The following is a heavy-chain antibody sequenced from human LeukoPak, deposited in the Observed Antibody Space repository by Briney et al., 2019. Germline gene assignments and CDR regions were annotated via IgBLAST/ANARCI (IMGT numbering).Heavy chain of an antibody. D-gene: IGHD3-22*01. Sequence: PSETLSLTCTVSGGSISSSYYYWGWIRQPPGKGLEWIGSIYYSGRTYYNPSLKSRVTISVDTSKNQFSLKLSSVPAADTAVYYCARKYYYDSSGYYRGFDYWGQGTLVTVAS. CDR1: GGSISSSYYY. V-gene: IGHV4-39*01. CDR2: IYYSGRT. CDR3: ARKYYYDSSGYYRGFDY. J-gene: IGHJ4*02.